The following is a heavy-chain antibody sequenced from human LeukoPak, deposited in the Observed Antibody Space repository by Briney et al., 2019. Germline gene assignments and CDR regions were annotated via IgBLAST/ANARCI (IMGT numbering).Heavy chain of an antibody. V-gene: IGHV3-7*01. J-gene: IGHJ3*02. CDR1: GFMFSKYR. CDR2: IRGDGSVK. CDR3: SRDANYYDSSRHYFDAFDI. Sequence: GGSLRLSCEASGFMFSKYRMTWVRQAPGKGLEWVANIRGDGSVKYLLDSVKGRFSISRDNAKNSLSLEMNNLRAEDTAVYYCSRDANYYDSSRHYFDAFDIWGRGTMVTVSS. D-gene: IGHD3-22*01.